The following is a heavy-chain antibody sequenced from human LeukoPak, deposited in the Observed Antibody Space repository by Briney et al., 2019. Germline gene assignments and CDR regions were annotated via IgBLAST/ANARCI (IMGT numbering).Heavy chain of an antibody. CDR3: ARMSTVTTRWFFDY. CDR2: IYTRGST. D-gene: IGHD4-17*01. Sequence: PSQTLSLICTVSGGSISSGSYYWSWIRQPAGKGLEWIGRIYTRGSTTYNPSLKSRVTMSVDTSKNQFSLKLHSVTAADTAVYYCARMSTVTTRWFFDYWGQGTLVTVSS. V-gene: IGHV4-61*02. CDR1: GGSISSGSYY. J-gene: IGHJ4*02.